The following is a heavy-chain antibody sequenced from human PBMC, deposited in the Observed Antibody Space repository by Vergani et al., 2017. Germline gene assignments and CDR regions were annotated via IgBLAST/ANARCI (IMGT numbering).Heavy chain of an antibody. CDR1: GYTFTSYG. Sequence: QVQLVQSGAEVKKPGASVKVSCKASGYTFTSYGISWVRQAPGQGLEWMGWISAYNGNTNYAQKLQGRVTMTTDTSTSTAYMELRSLRSDDTAVYYCARIHEYYDFWSGYLGRGYGMDVWGQGTTVTVSS. J-gene: IGHJ6*02. D-gene: IGHD3-3*01. CDR2: ISAYNGNT. CDR3: ARIHEYYDFWSGYLGRGYGMDV. V-gene: IGHV1-18*01.